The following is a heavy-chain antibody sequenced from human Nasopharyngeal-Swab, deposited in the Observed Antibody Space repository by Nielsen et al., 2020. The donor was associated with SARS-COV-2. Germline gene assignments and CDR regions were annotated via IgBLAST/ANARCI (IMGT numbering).Heavy chain of an antibody. J-gene: IGHJ5*01. D-gene: IGHD2-8*01. CDR1: GDTFTSYG. Sequence: ASVKVSCKASGDTFTSYGFGWVRQAPGQGLEWMGWISANNGDTDYAQKFRDRITMTTDPSTTTVHMELRGLKSDDTAVYYCARCITNTWSKGWFDFWGHGTLVTVSS. V-gene: IGHV1-18*01. CDR2: ISANNGDT. CDR3: ARCITNTWSKGWFDF.